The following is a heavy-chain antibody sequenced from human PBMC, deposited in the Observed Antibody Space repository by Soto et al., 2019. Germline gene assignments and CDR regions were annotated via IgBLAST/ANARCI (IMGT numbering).Heavy chain of an antibody. CDR1: GGSISNSIYY. Sequence: SETLSLTCTVSGGSISNSIYYWGWIRQPPGKGLEWIVSIYYSGSTYYNPSLESRVTISVDTSKNQFSLKLSSVTAADTAVYYCARVGIAAAGTDYYYYYMDVWGKGTTVTVSS. CDR2: IYYSGST. J-gene: IGHJ6*03. CDR3: ARVGIAAAGTDYYYYYMDV. D-gene: IGHD6-13*01. V-gene: IGHV4-39*07.